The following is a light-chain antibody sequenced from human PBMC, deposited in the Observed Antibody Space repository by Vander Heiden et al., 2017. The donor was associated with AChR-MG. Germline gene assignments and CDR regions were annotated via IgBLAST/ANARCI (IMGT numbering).Light chain of an antibody. CDR3: QQYNSWPRT. V-gene: IGKV3-15*01. J-gene: IGKJ1*01. CDR2: DAS. CDR1: QNINTN. Sequence: EIVMTQSPATLSVSPGDRATLSCRASQNINTNLAWYQQKPGQAPRVLIYDASTRATGIPARFSGGGSGTEFTLTISSLQSEDFAVYYCQQYNSWPRTFGQGTKVEIK.